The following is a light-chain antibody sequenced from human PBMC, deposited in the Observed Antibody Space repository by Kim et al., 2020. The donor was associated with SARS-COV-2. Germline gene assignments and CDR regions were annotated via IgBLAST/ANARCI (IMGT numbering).Light chain of an antibody. CDR1: QSVSSY. Sequence: EIVLTQSPATLYLSPGERATLSCRASQSVSSYLAWYQQKPGQAPRLLIYDASNRATGIPARFSGSGSGTDFTLTISSLEPEDFAVYYCQQRSNWPPLTFGGGTKVDIK. V-gene: IGKV3-11*01. J-gene: IGKJ4*01. CDR2: DAS. CDR3: QQRSNWPPLT.